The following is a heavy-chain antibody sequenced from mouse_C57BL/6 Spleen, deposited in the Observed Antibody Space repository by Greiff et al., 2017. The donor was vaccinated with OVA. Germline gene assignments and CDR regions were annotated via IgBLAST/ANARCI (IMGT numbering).Heavy chain of an antibody. Sequence: QVQLQQPGAELVRPGSSVKLSCKASGYTFTSYWMHWVQQRPIQGLEWIGNIDTSDSDTHYNQKFKDTATLTVDKTSSTAYMQLSSLTSDDSAVYYCARPYYDYDGSFAYWGQGTLVTVSA. J-gene: IGHJ3*01. CDR1: GYTFTSYW. CDR2: IDTSDSDT. CDR3: ARPYYDYDGSFAY. V-gene: IGHV1-52*01. D-gene: IGHD2-4*01.